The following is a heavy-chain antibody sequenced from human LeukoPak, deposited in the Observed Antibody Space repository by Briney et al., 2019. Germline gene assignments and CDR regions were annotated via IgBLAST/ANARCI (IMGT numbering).Heavy chain of an antibody. D-gene: IGHD3-10*02. J-gene: IGHJ4*02. CDR1: GGSISSGVYS. CDR3: ARVPISGPYTMSIDY. CDR2: IYYSGRT. Sequence: SSETLSLTCAVSGGSISSGVYSWNWIRQPPGKGLEWIGHIYYSGRTYYNPSLKSRVTISVDTSKNQFYLKLSSVTAADTAVYYCARVPISGPYTMSIDYWGQGTLVTVSS. V-gene: IGHV4-30-4*07.